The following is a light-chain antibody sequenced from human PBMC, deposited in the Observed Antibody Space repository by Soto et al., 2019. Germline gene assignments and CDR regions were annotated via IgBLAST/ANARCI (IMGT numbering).Light chain of an antibody. CDR1: QSINIY. J-gene: IGKJ3*01. V-gene: IGKV1-39*01. CDR3: HQSSSGPPFT. CDR2: GAT. Sequence: DIQMTQSPSSLSASVGDRVTIACRASQSINIYLNWYQQKPGRAPKLLIYGATTLHSGVPSRFSADESGTHFTLTISGLQPEDFAPYYCHQSSSGPPFTVGPGTKVDIK.